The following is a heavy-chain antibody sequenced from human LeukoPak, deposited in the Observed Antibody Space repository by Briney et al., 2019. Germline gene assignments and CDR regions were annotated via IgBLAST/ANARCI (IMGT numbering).Heavy chain of an antibody. J-gene: IGHJ3*02. CDR2: IRNKLNSYTT. Sequence: SGGSLRLSCAASGFIFTDYYLDWVRQAPGKGLEWVGRIRNKLNSYTTEYAASVKGRFTISRDDSKNSLYLQMNSLKTEDTAVYYCARVRAYWDAFDIWGQGTTVTVSS. CDR1: GFIFTDYY. D-gene: IGHD1-26*01. CDR3: ARVRAYWDAFDI. V-gene: IGHV3-72*01.